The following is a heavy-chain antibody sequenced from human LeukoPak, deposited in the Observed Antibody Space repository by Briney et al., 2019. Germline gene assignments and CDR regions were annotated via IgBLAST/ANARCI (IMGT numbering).Heavy chain of an antibody. D-gene: IGHD2-21*01. CDR1: GGTFNTDS. Sequence: SVKVSCKVSGGTFNTDSMVWVRQAPGQGLEWMGTIIPMFGTENNAQKFQDRITITADELTATTYMELRSLRSEDTAIYYCARDGVVPCRGGNCFGAGLAFDIWGQGTMVSVS. J-gene: IGHJ3*02. V-gene: IGHV1-69*13. CDR2: IIPMFGTE. CDR3: ARDGVVPCRGGNCFGAGLAFDI.